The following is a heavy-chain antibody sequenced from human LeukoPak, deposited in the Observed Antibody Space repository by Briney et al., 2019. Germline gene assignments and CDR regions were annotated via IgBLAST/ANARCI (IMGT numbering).Heavy chain of an antibody. J-gene: IGHJ6*03. CDR3: AGGGQQFWGYYYMDV. Sequence: GGSLRLSCAASGFTFSSYWMSWVRQAPGKGLEWVANIKQDGCEKYYVDSVKGRFTISRDNAKNSLYLQMNSLRAEDTAVYYCAGGGQQFWGYYYMDVWGKGTTVTVSS. V-gene: IGHV3-7*01. CDR2: IKQDGCEK. D-gene: IGHD3-16*01. CDR1: GFTFSSYW.